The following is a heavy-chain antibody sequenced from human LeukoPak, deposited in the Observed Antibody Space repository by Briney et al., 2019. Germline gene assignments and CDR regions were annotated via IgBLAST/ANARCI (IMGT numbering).Heavy chain of an antibody. CDR1: GYTFTSYY. D-gene: IGHD3-3*01. Sequence: ASVKVSCKASGYTFTSYYMHWVRQAPGQGLEWMGIINPSGGSTSYAQKFQGRVIMTRDMSTSTVYMELSSLRSEDTAVYYCARGVRSGREKNWFDPWGQGTLVTVSS. CDR2: INPSGGST. J-gene: IGHJ5*02. V-gene: IGHV1-46*01. CDR3: ARGVRSGREKNWFDP.